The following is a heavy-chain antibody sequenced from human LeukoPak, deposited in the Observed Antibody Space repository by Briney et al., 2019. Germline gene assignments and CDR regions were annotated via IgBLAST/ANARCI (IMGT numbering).Heavy chain of an antibody. V-gene: IGHV4-61*02. CDR3: ARTYWSFDY. Sequence: PSETLSLTCTVSGGSISSSSYYWSWIRQPAGKGLEWIGRISSSGSTNYNPSLKSRVTISVDTSKNQFSLKLSSVTAADTAVYYCARTYWSFDYWGQGTLVTVSS. CDR1: GGSISSSSYY. J-gene: IGHJ4*02. D-gene: IGHD3-3*01. CDR2: ISSSGST.